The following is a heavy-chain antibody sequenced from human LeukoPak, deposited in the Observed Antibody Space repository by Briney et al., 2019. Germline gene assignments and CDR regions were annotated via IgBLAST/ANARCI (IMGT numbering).Heavy chain of an antibody. J-gene: IGHJ5*02. CDR3: ARDDSGNWFDP. Sequence: PSETLSLTCTVSGGSISSGGYYWSWIRQHPGKGLEWIGYIYYSGSTYYNPPLKSRVTISVGTSKNQFSLKLSSVAAADTAVYYCARDDSGNWFDPWGQGTLVTVSS. V-gene: IGHV4-31*03. CDR1: GGSISSGGYY. D-gene: IGHD3-22*01. CDR2: IYYSGST.